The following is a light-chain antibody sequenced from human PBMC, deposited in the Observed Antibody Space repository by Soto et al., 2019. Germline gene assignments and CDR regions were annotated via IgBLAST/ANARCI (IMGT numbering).Light chain of an antibody. V-gene: IGKV3-15*01. CDR2: GAS. CDR1: QSVSSSY. J-gene: IGKJ1*01. Sequence: IVMPQSHGTLSLSPGERATLSCRASQSVSSSYLAWYQQKPGQAPRLLIYGASTRATGIPARFSGSGSGTEFTLTISSLQSEDFAVYYCQQYNNWPWGTFGQVTKAAIK. CDR3: QQYNNWPWGT.